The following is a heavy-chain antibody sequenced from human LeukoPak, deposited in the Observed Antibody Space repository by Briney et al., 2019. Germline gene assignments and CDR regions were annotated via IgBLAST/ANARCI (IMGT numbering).Heavy chain of an antibody. Sequence: GGSLRLSCAASGFTFSSYAMSWGRQAPGKGLEWGSTISGIGVGTYYADSVKGRFTLSRDNSMNTLYLQMNSLRAEDADVYYCAKDVESGRSADYWGQGTLVTVSS. CDR1: GFTFSSYA. J-gene: IGHJ4*02. D-gene: IGHD3-10*01. V-gene: IGHV3-23*01. CDR3: AKDVESGRSADY. CDR2: ISGIGVGT.